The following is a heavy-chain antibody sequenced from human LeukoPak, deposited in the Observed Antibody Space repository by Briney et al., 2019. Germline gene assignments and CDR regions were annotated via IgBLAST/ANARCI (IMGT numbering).Heavy chain of an antibody. D-gene: IGHD3-10*01. CDR3: AKDYGSGIYYFDY. CDR1: GFTVSSNY. V-gene: IGHV3-53*05. J-gene: IGHJ4*02. CDR2: IYSGGST. Sequence: PGGSLRLSCAASGFTVSSNYMSWVRQAPGKGLEWVSIIYSGGSTYYADSVKGRFTISRDNSKNTLYLQMNSLRAEDTAVYYCAKDYGSGIYYFDYWGQGTLVTVSS.